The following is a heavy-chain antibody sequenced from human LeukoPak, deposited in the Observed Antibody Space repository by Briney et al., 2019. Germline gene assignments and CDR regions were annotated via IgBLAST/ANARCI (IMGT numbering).Heavy chain of an antibody. V-gene: IGHV3-30*18. Sequence: GGSLRLSCAASGFTFSSYGMHWVRQAPGKGLEWVALISYDGSNKYYADSVKGRFTISRDNSKNTLYLQMNSLRPEDTAVYYCAKDGYDILTGYSDYWGQGTLVTVSS. CDR3: AKDGYDILTGYSDY. J-gene: IGHJ4*02. CDR2: ISYDGSNK. CDR1: GFTFSSYG. D-gene: IGHD3-9*01.